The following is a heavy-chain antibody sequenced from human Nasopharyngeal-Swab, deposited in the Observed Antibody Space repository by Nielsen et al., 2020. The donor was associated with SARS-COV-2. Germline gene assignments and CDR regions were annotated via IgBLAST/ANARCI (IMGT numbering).Heavy chain of an antibody. CDR2: IYTSGST. CDR1: GGSTSSGSYD. D-gene: IGHD6-19*01. J-gene: IGHJ4*02. Sequence: SETLSLTCTVSGGSTSSGSYDWSWIRQPAGKGLEWIARIYTSGSTNYNPSLKSRVTISVDTSKNQFSLKLSSVTAADTAVYYCARVTGYSSGWRGFDYWGQGTLVTVSS. CDR3: ARVTGYSSGWRGFDY. V-gene: IGHV4-61*02.